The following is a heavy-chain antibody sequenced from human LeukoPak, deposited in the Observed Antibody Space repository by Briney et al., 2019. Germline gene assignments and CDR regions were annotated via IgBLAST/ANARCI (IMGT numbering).Heavy chain of an antibody. CDR3: ARVRYSGSYPGVFEY. Sequence: GGSLRLSCAASGFTVSNTYMSWVRQAPGKGLEWVSVIYSGGSTHYADSVKGRFTISRDNSKNTLYLQMNTLRAEDTAVYYCARVRYSGSYPGVFEYWGQGTLVTVSS. CDR2: IYSGGST. D-gene: IGHD1-26*01. V-gene: IGHV3-53*05. CDR1: GFTVSNTY. J-gene: IGHJ4*02.